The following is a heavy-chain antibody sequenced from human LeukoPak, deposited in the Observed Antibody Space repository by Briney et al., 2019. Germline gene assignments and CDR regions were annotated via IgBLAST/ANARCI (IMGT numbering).Heavy chain of an antibody. V-gene: IGHV4-34*01. CDR2: INHSGST. D-gene: IGHD2-2*01. CDR1: GGSFSGYY. CDR3: ASLLYCSSTSCPPGY. Sequence: PSETLSLTCAVYGGSFSGYYWSWIRQPPGKGLEWIGEINHSGSTNYNPSLKRRDTISVDTSKNQFSLKLSSVTAADTAVYYCASLLYCSSTSCPPGYWGQGTLVTVSS. J-gene: IGHJ4*02.